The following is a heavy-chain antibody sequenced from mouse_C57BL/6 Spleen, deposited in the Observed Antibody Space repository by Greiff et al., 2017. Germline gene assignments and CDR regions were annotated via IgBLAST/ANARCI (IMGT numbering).Heavy chain of an antibody. CDR2: IYPGDGDT. Sequence: VQLQQSGAELVKPGASVKISCKASGYAFSSYWMNWVKQRPGKGLEWIGQIYPGDGDTNYNGKFKGKATLTADKSSSTAYMQLSSLTSEGSAVYFCARFTTVGEAMDYWGQGTSVTVSS. CDR1: GYAFSSYW. V-gene: IGHV1-80*01. J-gene: IGHJ4*01. D-gene: IGHD1-1*01. CDR3: ARFTTVGEAMDY.